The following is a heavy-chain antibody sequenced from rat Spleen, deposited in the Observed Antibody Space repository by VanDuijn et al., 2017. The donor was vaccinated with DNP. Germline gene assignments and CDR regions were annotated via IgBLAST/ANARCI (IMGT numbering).Heavy chain of an antibody. CDR2: ISYSGST. V-gene: IGHV3-1*01. J-gene: IGHJ3*01. Sequence: EVQLQESGPGLVKPSQSLSLTCSVTAYSITSNYWAWIRKFPGNKMEWIGHISYSGSTSYNPSLKSRISITRDRSKNQFFLQLNSVTTEDTATYYCARSSSILDYFNYWGQGTLVTVSS. D-gene: IGHD1-6*01. CDR3: ARSSSILDYFNY. CDR1: AYSITSNY.